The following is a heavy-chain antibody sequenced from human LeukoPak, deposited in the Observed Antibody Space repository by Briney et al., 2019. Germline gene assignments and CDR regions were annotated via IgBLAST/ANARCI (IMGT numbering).Heavy chain of an antibody. J-gene: IGHJ4*02. CDR3: ARSGYCSSTSCYTGIAAAGTNDY. D-gene: IGHD2-2*02. Sequence: GSLRLSCAASGFTFSSYSMNWVRQAPGKGLEWVSYISSRSSTIYYADSVKGRFTISRDNAKNSLYLQMNSLRAEDTAVYYCARSGYCSSTSCYTGIAAAGTNDYWGQGTLVTVSS. V-gene: IGHV3-48*01. CDR1: GFTFSSYS. CDR2: ISSRSSTI.